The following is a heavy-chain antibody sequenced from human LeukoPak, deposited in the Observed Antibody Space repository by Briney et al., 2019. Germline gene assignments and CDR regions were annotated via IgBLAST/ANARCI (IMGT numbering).Heavy chain of an antibody. J-gene: IGHJ6*03. V-gene: IGHV1-3*03. CDR2: INGGTGNT. Sequence: ASVKVSCKASGYTFTNYAMHWVRQAPGQRLEWMGWINGGTGNTKYSQEFQGRVTITRDTSASTAYMEVSSLRSEDMAVYYCARARYESRIWPKSRYDYYYYMDVWGKGTTVTASS. CDR3: ARARYESRIWPKSRYDYYYYMDV. D-gene: IGHD3-3*01. CDR1: GYTFTNYA.